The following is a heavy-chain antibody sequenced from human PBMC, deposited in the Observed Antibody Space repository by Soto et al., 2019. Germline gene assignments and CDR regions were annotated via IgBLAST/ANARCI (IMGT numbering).Heavy chain of an antibody. D-gene: IGHD1-26*01. Sequence: QVQLVQSGAEVKKPGASVKVSCKASGYTFSSSGISWVRQAPGQGLEWMGGIMPIFGTANYVQKFQGRVTITADESTSTAYMELSSLRSEDTAVYYCARDSGSYYLLLDYWGQGTLVTVSS. J-gene: IGHJ4*02. CDR3: ARDSGSYYLLLDY. V-gene: IGHV1-69*01. CDR1: GYTFSSSG. CDR2: IMPIFGTA.